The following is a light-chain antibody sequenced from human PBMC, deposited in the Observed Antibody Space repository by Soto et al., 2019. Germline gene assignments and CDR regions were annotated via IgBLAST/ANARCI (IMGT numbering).Light chain of an antibody. V-gene: IGLV1-47*01. CDR3: GAWDDSLRVWV. CDR2: RDS. CDR1: SSSIGSNY. Sequence: QSVLTQPPSASGFPGQRVTISCSETSSSIGSNYIYWYQQLPGTAPKLLIYRDSQRPSGVPPRFPGSDSGGWAWLRRAGLRYADEADYYCGAWDDSLRVWVFGGGTKVTVL. J-gene: IGLJ3*02.